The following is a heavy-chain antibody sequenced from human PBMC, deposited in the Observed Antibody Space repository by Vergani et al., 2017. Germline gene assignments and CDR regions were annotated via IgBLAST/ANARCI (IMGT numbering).Heavy chain of an antibody. D-gene: IGHD2-21*01. CDR1: GGSISSYY. Sequence: QVQLQESGPGLVKPSETLSLTCTVSGGSISSYYWSWTRQPAGKGLEYIGRIYTSGSTDYNASLKSRVTMSVDTSKNQFSLKLSSVTAADTAVYYCARGGAHMADYWGQGTLVTVSS. CDR3: ARGGAHMADY. J-gene: IGHJ4*02. V-gene: IGHV4-4*07. CDR2: IYTSGST.